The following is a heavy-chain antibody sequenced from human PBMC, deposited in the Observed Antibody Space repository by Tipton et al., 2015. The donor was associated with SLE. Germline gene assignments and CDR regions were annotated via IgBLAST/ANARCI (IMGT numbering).Heavy chain of an antibody. Sequence: SLRLSCAASGFTFSSYGMHWVRQAPGKGLEWVAIVWYDGTNKYYADSVKGRFTISRDNSKNTLYLQMNSLRAEDTAVYYCAKDLEYDSSGFDIWGQGTMVTVSS. V-gene: IGHV3-33*06. CDR2: VWYDGTNK. CDR1: GFTFSSYG. J-gene: IGHJ3*02. D-gene: IGHD3-22*01. CDR3: AKDLEYDSSGFDI.